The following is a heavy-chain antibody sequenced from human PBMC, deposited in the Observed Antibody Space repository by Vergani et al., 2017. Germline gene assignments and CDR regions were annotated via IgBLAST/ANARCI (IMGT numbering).Heavy chain of an antibody. Sequence: EVQLVQSGAEVKKPGASLKISCQGSGYSITNYWIAWVRQRPGKGLEWMGIIYAGDSDVRYSPSFQGQVTMSVDKSLSTAYLQRSSLKASDTATYYCAKTHDFSSLYSSYNWFDPWGQGTQVTVSS. CDR3: AKTHDFSSLYSSYNWFDP. D-gene: IGHD3-3*01. CDR2: IYAGDSDV. V-gene: IGHV5-51*03. CDR1: GYSITNYW. J-gene: IGHJ5*02.